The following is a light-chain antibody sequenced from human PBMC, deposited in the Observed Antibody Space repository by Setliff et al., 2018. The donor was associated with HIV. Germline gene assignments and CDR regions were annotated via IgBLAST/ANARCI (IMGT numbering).Light chain of an antibody. CDR3: SSYAGSNIPYV. V-gene: IGLV2-8*01. J-gene: IGLJ1*01. Sequence: QSVLAQPASVSGSPGQSITISCTGTSSDVGGYNYVSWYQQHPGKAPKFMIYDVSKRPSGVPDRFSGSKSGNTASLTVSGLQAEDEADYYCSSYAGSNIPYVFGTGTKVTVL. CDR2: DVS. CDR1: SSDVGGYNY.